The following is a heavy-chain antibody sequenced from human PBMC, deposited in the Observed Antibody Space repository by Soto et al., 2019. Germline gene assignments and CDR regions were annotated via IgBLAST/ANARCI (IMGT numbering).Heavy chain of an antibody. J-gene: IGHJ4*02. V-gene: IGHV3-23*01. D-gene: IGHD6-13*01. Sequence: EVQLLESGGGLVQPGGSLRLSCAASGFTFSSYAMSWVRQAPGKGLEWVSAISGSGGSTYYADSVKGRFTISRDNAKNSLYLQMNSLRDEDTAVYYCARSSSWLSHFDYWGQGTLVTVSS. CDR1: GFTFSSYA. CDR2: ISGSGGST. CDR3: ARSSSWLSHFDY.